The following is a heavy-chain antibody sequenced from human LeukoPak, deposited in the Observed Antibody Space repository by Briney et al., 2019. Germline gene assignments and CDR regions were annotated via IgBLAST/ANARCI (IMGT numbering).Heavy chain of an antibody. CDR2: IIPIFGTA. V-gene: IGHV1-69*01. Sequence: SVTVSCKASGGTFSSYAISWVRQAPGQGLEWMGGIIPIFGTANYVQKFQGRVTITADESTSTAYMELSSLRSEDTAVYYCARVWLGSGYSSSWLPYYFDYWGQGTLVTVSS. D-gene: IGHD6-13*01. J-gene: IGHJ4*02. CDR3: ARVWLGSGYSSSWLPYYFDY. CDR1: GGTFSSYA.